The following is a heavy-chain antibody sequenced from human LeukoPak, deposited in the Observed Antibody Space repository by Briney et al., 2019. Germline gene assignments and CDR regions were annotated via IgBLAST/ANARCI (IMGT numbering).Heavy chain of an antibody. V-gene: IGHV1-18*01. CDR1: GYTFTSYG. Sequence: ASVKVSCKTSGYTFTSYGITWVRQAPGQGLEWMGWISADNGDTSYARNLQGRVTMTTDTSTSTAYMELRSLRSDDTGVYYCARDKYCTSTSCSIDPGSIAEYFQHWGQGTLVTVSS. CDR2: ISADNGDT. J-gene: IGHJ1*01. CDR3: ARDKYCTSTSCSIDPGSIAEYFQH. D-gene: IGHD2-2*01.